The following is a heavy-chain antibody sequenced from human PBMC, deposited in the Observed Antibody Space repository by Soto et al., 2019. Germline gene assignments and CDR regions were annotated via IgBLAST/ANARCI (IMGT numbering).Heavy chain of an antibody. CDR3: ARDPDYGGNSGLGLVDY. V-gene: IGHV1-69*06. J-gene: IGHJ4*02. D-gene: IGHD4-17*01. CDR2: IIPIFGTP. Sequence: QVQLVQSGAEVKKPGSSVKVSCKASGGTLSSYAISWVRQAPGQGLEWMGGIIPIFGTPNYAQKFQGRVTITADISTSTAYMELSSLRSEDTAVYYCARDPDYGGNSGLGLVDYWGQGTLVTVSS. CDR1: GGTLSSYA.